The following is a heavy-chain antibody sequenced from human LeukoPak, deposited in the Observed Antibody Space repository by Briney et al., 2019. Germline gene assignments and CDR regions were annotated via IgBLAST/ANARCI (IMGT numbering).Heavy chain of an antibody. CDR2: ISAYNGNT. Sequence: ASVKVSCKASGYTFTGYYMHWVRQAPGQGLEWMGWISAYNGNTNYAQKLQGRVTMTTDTSTSTAYMELRSLRSDDTAVYYCARDIMVRGVTASAYWGQGTLVTVSS. CDR1: GYTFTGYY. J-gene: IGHJ4*02. CDR3: ARDIMVRGVTASAY. V-gene: IGHV1-18*04. D-gene: IGHD3-10*01.